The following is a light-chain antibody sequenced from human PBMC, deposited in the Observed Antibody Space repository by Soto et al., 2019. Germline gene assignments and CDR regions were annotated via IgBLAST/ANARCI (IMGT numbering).Light chain of an antibody. CDR2: GAS. CDR3: QQFGSSPRT. V-gene: IGKV3-20*01. Sequence: TQAPSSLSASVVDRVTITCRASQSFVNMYLAWYQQKPGQAPRLLMYGASRRPTGIPDRFSGSGSGTDFTLTISRLEPEDFAVYYCQQFGSSPRTFGQGTKVDIK. J-gene: IGKJ1*01. CDR1: QSFVNMY.